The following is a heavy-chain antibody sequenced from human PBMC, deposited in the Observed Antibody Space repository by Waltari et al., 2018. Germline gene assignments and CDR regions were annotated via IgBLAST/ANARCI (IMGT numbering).Heavy chain of an antibody. V-gene: IGHV1-69*14. CDR2: IIPSFGTA. Sequence: QVQLVQSGAEVKKPGSSVKVSCKASGGPFSSYAISWVRQAPGQGLEGMGGIIPSFGTANDAQKCQGRVTITADKSTSTVYMELSSLRSEDTAVYYCARKSSSSGGAFDYWGQGTLVTVSS. J-gene: IGHJ4*02. D-gene: IGHD6-6*01. CDR3: ARKSSSSGGAFDY. CDR1: GGPFSSYA.